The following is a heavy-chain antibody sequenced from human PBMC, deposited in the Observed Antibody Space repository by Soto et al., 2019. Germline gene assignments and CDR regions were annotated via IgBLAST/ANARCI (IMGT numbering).Heavy chain of an antibody. D-gene: IGHD1-26*01. CDR2: INPKDGDT. J-gene: IGHJ4*02. CDR1: GYTFTAYS. V-gene: IGHV1-2*02. CDR3: ARDSYSGSYVH. Sequence: ASVKVSCKASGYTFTAYSVHWLRQAPGPGLEWMGWINPKDGDTNYAQKFQDRVTMTSDTSISTVSMDLSRLTSDDTAVYFCARDSYSGSYVHWGQGTLVTVSS.